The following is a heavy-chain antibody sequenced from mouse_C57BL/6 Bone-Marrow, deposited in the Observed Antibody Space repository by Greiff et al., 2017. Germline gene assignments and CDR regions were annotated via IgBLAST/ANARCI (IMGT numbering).Heavy chain of an antibody. Sequence: QVQLQQSGAELVRPGTSVKVSCKASGYAFTNYLIEWVKQRPGQGLEWIGVINPGSGGTNYNEKFKGKATLTADKSSSTAYMQLSSLTSEDSAVYFCARIGYEGFAYWGQGTLVTVSA. CDR3: ARIGYEGFAY. J-gene: IGHJ3*01. D-gene: IGHD2-2*01. CDR1: GYAFTNYL. CDR2: INPGSGGT. V-gene: IGHV1-54*01.